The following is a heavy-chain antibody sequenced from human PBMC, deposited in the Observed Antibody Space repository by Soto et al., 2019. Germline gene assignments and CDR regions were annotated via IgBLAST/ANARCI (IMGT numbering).Heavy chain of an antibody. V-gene: IGHV4-34*01. CDR2: INHSGST. D-gene: IGHD3-10*01. CDR3: ARVSGIYYYGMDV. CDR1: GGSFSGYY. Sequence: QVQLQQWGAGLLKPSETLSLTCAVYGGSFSGYYWSWIRQPPGKGLEWIGEINHSGSTNYNPSLKSRVPXSXDXXKNQLSLKLSSVTAADTAVYYCARVSGIYYYGMDVWGQGTTVTVSS. J-gene: IGHJ6*02.